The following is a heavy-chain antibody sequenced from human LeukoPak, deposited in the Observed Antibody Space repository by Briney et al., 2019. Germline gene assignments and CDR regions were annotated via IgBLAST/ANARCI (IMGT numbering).Heavy chain of an antibody. V-gene: IGHV4-59*01. J-gene: IGHJ6*02. CDR2: IYYSGST. D-gene: IGHD3-3*01. CDR1: GGSISSYY. Sequence: PSETLSLTCTVSGGSISSYYWSWIRQPPGKGLEWIGYIYYSGSTNYNPSLKSRVTISVDTSKNQFSLKLSSVTAADTAVYYCARGRYYDFWSGYYSDYYYGTDVWGQGTTVTVSS. CDR3: ARGRYYDFWSGYYSDYYYGTDV.